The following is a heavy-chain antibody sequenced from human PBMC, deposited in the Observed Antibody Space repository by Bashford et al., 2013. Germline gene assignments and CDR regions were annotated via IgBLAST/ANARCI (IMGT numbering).Heavy chain of an antibody. CDR1: GGSISSSNW. Sequence: PETLSLTCAVSGGSISSSNWWSWVRQPPGKGLEWIGEIYHSGSTNYNPSLKSRVTISVDKSKNQFSLKLSSVTAADTAVYYCATLDFIYSGYDPWGQGTLVTVSS. CDR2: IYHSGST. D-gene: IGHD5-12*01. V-gene: IGHV4-4*03. J-gene: IGHJ5*02. CDR3: ATLDFIYSGYDP.